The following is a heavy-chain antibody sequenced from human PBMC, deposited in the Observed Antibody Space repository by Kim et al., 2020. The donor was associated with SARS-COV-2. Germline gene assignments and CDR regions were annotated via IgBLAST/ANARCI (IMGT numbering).Heavy chain of an antibody. D-gene: IGHD3-10*01. CDR3: AKDTEGRITMVRGVIDY. J-gene: IGHJ4*02. Sequence: VKGRFTISRDNSKSTLYLQMNSLRAEDTAVYYCAKDTEGRITMVRGVIDYWGQGTLVTVSS. V-gene: IGHV3-30*02.